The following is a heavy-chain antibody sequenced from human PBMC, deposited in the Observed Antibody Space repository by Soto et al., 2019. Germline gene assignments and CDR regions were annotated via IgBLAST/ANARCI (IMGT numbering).Heavy chain of an antibody. CDR3: ASPSTSSSDYNWSDP. Sequence: GGSLRLSCAASGFTFSNYAMSWVRQAPGKGLEWVSAISGSGGSTYYADSVKGRFTISRVNSKNTLYLQMNSLRAEDTAVYYCASPSTSSSDYNWSDPWGQGIRVTVSS. J-gene: IGHJ5*02. CDR1: GFTFSNYA. CDR2: ISGSGGST. V-gene: IGHV3-23*01. D-gene: IGHD6-6*01.